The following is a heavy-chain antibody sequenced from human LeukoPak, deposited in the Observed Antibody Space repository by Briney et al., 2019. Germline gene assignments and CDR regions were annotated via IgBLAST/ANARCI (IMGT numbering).Heavy chain of an antibody. D-gene: IGHD4-17*01. J-gene: IGHJ4*02. Sequence: SVKVSCKASGGTFSSYTISWVRQAPGQGLEWMGRIIPILGIANYAQKFQGRVTITTDESTSTAYMELSSLRPEDTAVYYCATTTVTTFYYFDYWGQGTLVTVSS. CDR2: IIPILGIA. CDR3: ATTTVTTFYYFDY. CDR1: GGTFSSYT. V-gene: IGHV1-69*02.